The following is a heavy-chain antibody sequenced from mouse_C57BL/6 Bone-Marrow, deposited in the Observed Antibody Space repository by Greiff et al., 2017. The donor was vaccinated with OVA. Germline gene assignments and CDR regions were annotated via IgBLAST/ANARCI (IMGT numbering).Heavy chain of an antibody. J-gene: IGHJ3*01. D-gene: IGHD2-1*01. V-gene: IGHV5-12*01. CDR1: GFTFSDYY. Sequence: DVMLVESGGGLVQPGGSLKLSCAASGFTFSDYYMYWFRQTPEKRLEWVAYISTGGGSTYYPDTVKGRFTISRDNAKNTLYLQMSRLKSEDTAMYYCARRLYHGGFAYWGQGTLVTVSA. CDR2: ISTGGGST. CDR3: ARRLYHGGFAY.